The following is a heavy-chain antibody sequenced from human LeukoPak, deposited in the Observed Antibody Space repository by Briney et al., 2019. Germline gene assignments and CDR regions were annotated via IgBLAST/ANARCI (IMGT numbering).Heavy chain of an antibody. J-gene: IGHJ6*02. CDR1: GGTFSSYV. Sequence: GGSVKVSCQASGGTFSSYVISWVRQAPGQGLEWMGGTIPNYGTANYAQKFQGRVTITADEPTSTAYMELGSLRSEDTAIYHCAREIGLSSSGWYERMRKRNGLDVWGQGTTVTVSS. CDR2: TIPNYGTA. V-gene: IGHV1-69*13. D-gene: IGHD6-19*01. CDR3: AREIGLSSSGWYERMRKRNGLDV.